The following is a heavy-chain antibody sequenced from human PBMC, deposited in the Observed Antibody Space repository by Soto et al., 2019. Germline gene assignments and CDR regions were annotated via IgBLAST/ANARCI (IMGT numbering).Heavy chain of an antibody. J-gene: IGHJ5*01. CDR2: ISSTSKYI. CDR3: VRGLSSGWFDY. CDR1: GFTFSNYS. V-gene: IGHV3-21*01. Sequence: EVQLVESGGGLVKPGGSLRVSCAASGFTFSNYSMNWVRQAPGKGLEWVSSISSTSKYIYYADSVKGRFTISRDNAKKSLYLEMNSRRAEDTAGYYCVRGLSSGWFDYWGKVTLVNVSA. D-gene: IGHD6-19*01.